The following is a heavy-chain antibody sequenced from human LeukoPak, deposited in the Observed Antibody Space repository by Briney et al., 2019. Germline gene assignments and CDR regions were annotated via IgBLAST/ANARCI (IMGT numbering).Heavy chain of an antibody. V-gene: IGHV3-7*01. D-gene: IGHD6-13*01. CDR1: GFIFSSYW. Sequence: PGGSLRLSCAAPGFIFSSYWMSWVRQAQGKGLEWVANINKDGSEKYYVDSVKGRFTISGDNAKNSLYLQMNSLRAEDTAVYYCARDRNDPWHSSSWHYGMDVWGQGATVTVSS. CDR2: INKDGSEK. J-gene: IGHJ6*02. CDR3: ARDRNDPWHSSSWHYGMDV.